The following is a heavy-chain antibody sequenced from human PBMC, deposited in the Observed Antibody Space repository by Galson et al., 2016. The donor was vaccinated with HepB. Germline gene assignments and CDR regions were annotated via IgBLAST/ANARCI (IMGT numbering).Heavy chain of an antibody. CDR3: ARGGRDTAMDYYYYGMDV. CDR1: GFTVSSNY. J-gene: IGHJ6*02. D-gene: IGHD5-18*01. V-gene: IGHV3-66*01. CDR2: IYSGCST. Sequence: SLRLSCAASGFTVSSNYMSWVRQAPGKGLEWVSVIYSGCSTYYADSVKGRFTISRDNSKNTLYLQMNSLRAEDTAVYYCARGGRDTAMDYYYYGMDVWGQGTTVTVSS.